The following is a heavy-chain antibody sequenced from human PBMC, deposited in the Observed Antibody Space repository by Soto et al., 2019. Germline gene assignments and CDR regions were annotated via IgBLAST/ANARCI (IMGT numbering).Heavy chain of an antibody. CDR2: INPTDGST. CDR3: ARRADSGSFWDFFAH. D-gene: IGHD1-26*01. J-gene: IGHJ4*02. Sequence: ASVKVSCKASGYTFTNFHMHWARQAPGQGPEWMGIINPTDGSTTYAQRFRGRVTMTRDMSTSTFYMELSSLTSEDTAVYYCARRADSGSFWDFFAHWGQGALVTVSS. CDR1: GYTFTNFH. V-gene: IGHV1-46*01.